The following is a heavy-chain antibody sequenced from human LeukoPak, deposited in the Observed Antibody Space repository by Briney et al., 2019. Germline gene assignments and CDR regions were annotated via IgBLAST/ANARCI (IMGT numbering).Heavy chain of an antibody. CDR1: GYTFTSYA. CDR2: INAGNGNT. V-gene: IGHV1-3*01. J-gene: IGHJ4*02. CDR3: VRDNPRCCGVVPANIDDY. Sequence: ASVKVSCKASGYTFTSYAMHWVRQAPGQRLEWMEWINAGNGNTKYSQKFQGRVTITRDTSASTAYMELSSLRSEDTAVYYCVRDNPRCCGVVPANIDDYWGQGTLVTVSS. D-gene: IGHD2-15*01.